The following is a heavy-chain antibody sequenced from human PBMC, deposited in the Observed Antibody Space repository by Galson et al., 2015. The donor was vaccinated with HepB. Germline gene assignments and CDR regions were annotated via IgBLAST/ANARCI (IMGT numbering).Heavy chain of an antibody. J-gene: IGHJ4*02. CDR3: ARVDLCSSTSCYAFDY. Sequence: SLRLSCAASGFTFSSYGMHWVRQAPGKGLEWVAVIWYDGSNKYYADSVKGRFTISRDNAKNSLYLQMNSLRAEDTAVYYCARVDLCSSTSCYAFDYWGQGTLVTVSS. D-gene: IGHD2-2*01. V-gene: IGHV3-33*01. CDR1: GFTFSSYG. CDR2: IWYDGSNK.